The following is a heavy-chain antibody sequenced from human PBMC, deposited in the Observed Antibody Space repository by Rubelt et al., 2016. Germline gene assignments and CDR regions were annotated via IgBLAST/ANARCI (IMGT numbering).Heavy chain of an antibody. Sequence: EVQLVESGGGLVKPGGSLRLSCAASGFTFSNAWMNWVRQAPGKGLEWVGRIKSKTDGGTTDYAAPVKGRFTISRDDSKNTLYLQMNSLKTEDTAVYYCTTGSLYYYYGMDVWGQGTTVTVSS. CDR1: GFTFSNAW. J-gene: IGHJ6*02. CDR2: IKSKTDGGTT. V-gene: IGHV3-15*07. CDR3: TTGSLYYYYGMDV.